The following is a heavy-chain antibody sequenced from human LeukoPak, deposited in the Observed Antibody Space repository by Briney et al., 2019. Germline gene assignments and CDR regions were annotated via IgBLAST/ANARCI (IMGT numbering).Heavy chain of an antibody. D-gene: IGHD6-19*01. V-gene: IGHV3-74*01. CDR2: ISSDGSST. CDR1: GFTFSSHW. J-gene: IGHJ4*02. CDR3: ARISLSGWVNDH. Sequence: PGGSLRLSCAASGFTFSSHWMHWVRQAPGKGLVWVTRISSDGSSTSYADSVKGRFTIPRDNAKNTLYLQMSSLRAEDTAMYYCARISLSGWVNDHWGQGTLVTVSS.